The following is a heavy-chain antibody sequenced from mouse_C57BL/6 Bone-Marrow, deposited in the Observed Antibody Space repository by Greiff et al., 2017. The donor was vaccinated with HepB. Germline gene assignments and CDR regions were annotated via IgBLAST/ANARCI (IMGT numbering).Heavy chain of an antibody. D-gene: IGHD1-1*01. Sequence: DVKLQESGPGLVKPSQSLSLTCSVTGYSITSGYYWNWIRQFPGNKLEWMGYISYDGSNNYNPSLKNRISITRDTSKNQFFLKLNSVTTEDTATYYCAINYGSSPAWFAYWGQGTLVTVSA. V-gene: IGHV3-6*01. CDR3: AINYGSSPAWFAY. J-gene: IGHJ3*01. CDR2: ISYDGSN. CDR1: GYSITSGYY.